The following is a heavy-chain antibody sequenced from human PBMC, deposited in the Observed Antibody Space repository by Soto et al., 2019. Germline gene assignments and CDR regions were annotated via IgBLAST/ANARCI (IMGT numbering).Heavy chain of an antibody. CDR1: GFTFNNAW. J-gene: IGHJ6*02. V-gene: IGHV3-15*01. CDR3: TTGASAAINNWNCYYGMDV. CDR2: IKSKTDGGTT. D-gene: IGHD1-20*01. Sequence: PGGSLRLSCAASGFTFNNAWMSWVRQAPGKGLEWVGRIKSKTDGGTTDYAAPVKGRFTISRDDSKNTLYLQMNSLKTEDTAVYYCTTGASAAINNWNCYYGMDVWGQGTTVTVSS.